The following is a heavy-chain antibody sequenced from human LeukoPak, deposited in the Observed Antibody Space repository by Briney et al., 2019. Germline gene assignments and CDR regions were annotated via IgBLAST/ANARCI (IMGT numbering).Heavy chain of an antibody. V-gene: IGHV3-7*01. CDR3: ARDFRNAGDY. Sequence: GGSLRLSCAASGFTFSSYWINWVRQAPGKGLEWVANINQDGSDKYYMDSVKGRFTISRDNAKNLLYLQMNSLRAEDTAVYYCARDFRNAGDYWGQGTLVTVSS. D-gene: IGHD1-14*01. CDR1: GFTFSSYW. J-gene: IGHJ4*02. CDR2: INQDGSDK.